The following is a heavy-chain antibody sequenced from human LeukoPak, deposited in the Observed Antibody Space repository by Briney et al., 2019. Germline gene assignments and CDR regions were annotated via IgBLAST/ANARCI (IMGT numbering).Heavy chain of an antibody. J-gene: IGHJ5*02. Sequence: PSETLSLTYTVSGGSIIRGNYYWSWIRQPAGMGLEWIGRIYISGGTDYNPSLKSRLTISMDTSKNQFYLRLSSVTAADTAAYYCARVRLNSGNKYFDPWGQGTWVTVSS. D-gene: IGHD5-12*01. CDR1: GGSIIRGNYY. CDR2: IYISGGT. V-gene: IGHV4-61*02. CDR3: ARVRLNSGNKYFDP.